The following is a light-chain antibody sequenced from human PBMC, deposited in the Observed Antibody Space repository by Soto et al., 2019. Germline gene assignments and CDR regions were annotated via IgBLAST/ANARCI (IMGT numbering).Light chain of an antibody. CDR1: QSINNW. Sequence: DIHMTHSPSTLSASVEDRVTMTCRASQSINNWLAWYQKKPGRAPKLLIYMASVLETVAPSRFSGTGSGTEFTLTINVRQPDDFASYYCQQYSSYSPITFGQGTRLEI. V-gene: IGKV1-5*03. CDR2: MAS. CDR3: QQYSSYSPIT. J-gene: IGKJ5*01.